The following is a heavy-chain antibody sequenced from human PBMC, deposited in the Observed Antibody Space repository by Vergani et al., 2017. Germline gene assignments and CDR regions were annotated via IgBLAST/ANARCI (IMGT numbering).Heavy chain of an antibody. CDR1: GGSISSYY. D-gene: IGHD3-3*01. V-gene: IGHV4-59*01. J-gene: IGHJ2*01. CDR3: ARVGTIPTWYFDL. CDR2: IYYSGST. Sequence: QVQLQESGPGLVKPSETLSLTCTVSGGSISSYYWSWIRQPPGKGLEWIGYIYYSGSTNYNPSLKSRVTISVDTSKNQFSLKLSFVTAADTAVYYCARVGTIPTWYFDLWGRGTLVTVSS.